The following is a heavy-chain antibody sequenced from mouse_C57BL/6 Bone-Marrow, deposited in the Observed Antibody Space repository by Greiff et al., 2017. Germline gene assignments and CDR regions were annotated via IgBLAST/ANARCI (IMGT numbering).Heavy chain of an antibody. Sequence: EVKLQQSGPELVKPGASVKISCTASGYTFTDYYMNWVKQSHGKSLEWIGDINPNNGGTSYNQKFKGKATLTVDKSSSTAYMELRSLTSEDSAVYYCARGYYGSSSWGQGTTLTVSS. CDR1: GYTFTDYY. CDR2: INPNNGGT. V-gene: IGHV1-26*01. J-gene: IGHJ2*01. CDR3: ARGYYGSSS. D-gene: IGHD1-1*01.